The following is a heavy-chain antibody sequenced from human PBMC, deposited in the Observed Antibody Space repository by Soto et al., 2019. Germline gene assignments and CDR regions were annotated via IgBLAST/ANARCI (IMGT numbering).Heavy chain of an antibody. CDR1: GGSISSYY. D-gene: IGHD3-3*01. V-gene: IGHV4-59*01. Sequence: SETLSLTCTVSGGSISSYYWSWIRQPPGKGLEWIGYIYYSGSTNYNPSLKSRVTISVDTSKNQFSLKLSSVTAADTAVYYCARERVVIVPTYYYYGMDVWGQGTTVTVS. CDR2: IYYSGST. CDR3: ARERVVIVPTYYYYGMDV. J-gene: IGHJ6*02.